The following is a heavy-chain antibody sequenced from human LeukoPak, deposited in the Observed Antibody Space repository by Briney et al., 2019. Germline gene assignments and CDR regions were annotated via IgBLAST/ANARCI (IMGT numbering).Heavy chain of an antibody. CDR1: GGSFSGYY. Sequence: SETLPLTCAVYGGSFSGYYWSWIRQPPGKGLEWIGEINHSGSTNYNPSLKSRVTISVDTSKNQFSLKLSSVTAADTAVYYCARIGYQLLLYYFDYWGQGTLVTVSS. D-gene: IGHD2-2*01. J-gene: IGHJ4*02. V-gene: IGHV4-34*01. CDR2: INHSGST. CDR3: ARIGYQLLLYYFDY.